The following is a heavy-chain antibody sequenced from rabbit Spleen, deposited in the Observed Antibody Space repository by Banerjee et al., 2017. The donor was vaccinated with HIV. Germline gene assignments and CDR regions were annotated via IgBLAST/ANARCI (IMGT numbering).Heavy chain of an antibody. Sequence: QLVESGGGLVKPEGSLKLSCTASGFSFSSKAVMCWVRQAPGKGLEWIACINAVTGKAVYASWVNGRFTISSHNAQNTLYLQLNSLTAADTATYFCVRDQAGEDGYGPYYFNLWGQGTLVTVS. CDR1: GFSFSSKA. J-gene: IGHJ4*01. CDR2: INAVTGKA. D-gene: IGHD6-1*01. V-gene: IGHV1S7*01. CDR3: VRDQAGEDGYGPYYFNL.